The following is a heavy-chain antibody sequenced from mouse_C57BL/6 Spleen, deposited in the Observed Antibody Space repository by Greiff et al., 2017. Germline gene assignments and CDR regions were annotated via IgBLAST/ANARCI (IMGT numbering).Heavy chain of an antibody. J-gene: IGHJ3*01. Sequence: VQLQHSGAELVRPGASVTLSCKASGYTFTDYEMHWVKQTPVHGLEWIGAIDPETGGTAYNQKFKGKAILTADKSSSAAYMELRSLTSEDSAVYYCTSITTVVAPVAYWGQGTLVTVSA. D-gene: IGHD1-1*01. CDR3: TSITTVVAPVAY. CDR2: IDPETGGT. V-gene: IGHV1-15*01. CDR1: GYTFTDYE.